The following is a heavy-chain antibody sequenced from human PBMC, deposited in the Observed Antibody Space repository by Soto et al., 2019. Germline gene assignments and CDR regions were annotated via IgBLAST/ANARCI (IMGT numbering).Heavy chain of an antibody. J-gene: IGHJ4*02. V-gene: IGHV3-9*01. Sequence: PGGSLRLSCVASGFSLDHYAMHWVRQAPGKGLEWVSGISWDSGVIDYADSVRGRFTISRDNAKNSLYLQMTSLRAGDTALYYCVKDNVGVYCSGGSCYFDYWGQGSLVTVSS. D-gene: IGHD2-15*01. CDR1: GFSLDHYA. CDR2: ISWDSGVI. CDR3: VKDNVGVYCSGGSCYFDY.